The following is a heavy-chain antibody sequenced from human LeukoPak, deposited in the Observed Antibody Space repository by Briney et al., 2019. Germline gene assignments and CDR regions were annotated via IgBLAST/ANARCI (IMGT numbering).Heavy chain of an antibody. CDR3: ARDLMTTVTKGDIDY. Sequence: PGGSLRLSCAASGFTFSSYAMSWVRQAPGKGLEWVSAISGSGGSTYYADSVKGRFTISRDNSKNTLYLQMNSLRAEDTAVYYCARDLMTTVTKGDIDYWGQGTLVTVSS. J-gene: IGHJ4*02. D-gene: IGHD4-17*01. CDR2: ISGSGGST. CDR1: GFTFSSYA. V-gene: IGHV3-23*01.